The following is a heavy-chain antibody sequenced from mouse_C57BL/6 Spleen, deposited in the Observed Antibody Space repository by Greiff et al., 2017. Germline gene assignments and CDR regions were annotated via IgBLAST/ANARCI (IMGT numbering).Heavy chain of an antibody. CDR2: IDPSDSYT. V-gene: IGHV1-50*01. CDR1: GYTFTSYW. CDR3: ARSSVTAVEAMGD. Sequence: QVQLQQPGAELVKPGASVKLSCKASGYTFTSYWMQWVKQRPGQGLEWIGEIDPSDSYTNYNQKFKGKATLTVDTSSSTAYMQLSSLTSEDSAVYYCARSSVTAVEAMGDWGQGTSVTVST. J-gene: IGHJ4*01. D-gene: IGHD1-1*01.